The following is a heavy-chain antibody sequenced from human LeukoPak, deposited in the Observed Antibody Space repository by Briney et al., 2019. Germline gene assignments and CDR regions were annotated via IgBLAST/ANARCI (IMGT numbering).Heavy chain of an antibody. CDR2: ISYDGSNK. J-gene: IGHJ4*02. CDR1: GFTFSSSG. CDR3: AKEYCSNSVCHSLDY. Sequence: GRSLRVSCAASGFTFSSSGMHWVRQVPGKGLEWVAVISYDGSNKYYADSVKGRFTFSRDNSKNTLYLQMNSLRAEDTAVYYCAKEYCSNSVCHSLDYWGQGTLVTVSS. V-gene: IGHV3-30*18. D-gene: IGHD2-8*01.